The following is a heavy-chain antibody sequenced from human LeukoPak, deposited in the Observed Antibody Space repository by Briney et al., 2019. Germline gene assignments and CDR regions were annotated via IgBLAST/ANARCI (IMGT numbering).Heavy chain of an antibody. Sequence: PSETLSLTCTVSGGSISSGSYYWSWIRQPARKGLEWIGRIYTSGSTNYNPSLKSPVTISVDTSTTQFSLQLSSVTAADTAVYYCARDSPYYERWLDPWGQGTLVTASS. D-gene: IGHD3-22*01. CDR3: ARDSPYYERWLDP. J-gene: IGHJ5*02. CDR1: GGSISSGSYY. V-gene: IGHV4-61*02. CDR2: IYTSGST.